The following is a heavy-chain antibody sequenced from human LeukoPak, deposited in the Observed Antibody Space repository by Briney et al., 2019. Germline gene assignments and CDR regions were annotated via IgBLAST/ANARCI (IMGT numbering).Heavy chain of an antibody. J-gene: IGHJ4*02. CDR2: IRPDGSAQ. CDR1: GFSFSSHW. D-gene: IGHD6-19*01. CDR3: AKWGYISGYYYDF. V-gene: IGHV3-7*03. Sequence: GGSLRLSCAASGFSFSSHWMSWVRRAPGKGLESQANIRPDGSAQYYVDSVKGRFTISRDNAKNSLFLHMNSLRAGDTALYYCAKWGYISGYYYDFWGQGTLVTVSS.